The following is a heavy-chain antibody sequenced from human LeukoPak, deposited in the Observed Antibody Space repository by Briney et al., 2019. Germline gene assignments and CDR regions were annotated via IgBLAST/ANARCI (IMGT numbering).Heavy chain of an antibody. CDR1: GFTFSSYA. CDR3: AKDRGYQPLSKCSYFDY. V-gene: IGHV3-23*01. CDR2: ISGSGGST. Sequence: GGSLRLSCAASGFTFSSYAMSWVRQARGKGLEWVSAISGSGGSTYYADSVKGRFTISRDNSKNTLYLQMNSLRAEDTAVYYCAKDRGYQPLSKCSYFDYWGQGTLVTVSS. J-gene: IGHJ4*02. D-gene: IGHD2-2*01.